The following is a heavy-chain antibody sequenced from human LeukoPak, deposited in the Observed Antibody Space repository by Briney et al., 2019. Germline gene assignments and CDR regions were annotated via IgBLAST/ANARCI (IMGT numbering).Heavy chain of an antibody. D-gene: IGHD6-19*01. CDR3: ARRGGSGWYWFDP. J-gene: IGHJ5*02. Sequence: GESLRISCKGSGYSFTSYWIGWVRQMPGKGLEWMGIIYPGDSDTRYSPSFQGQVTISADKSINTAYLQWSSLQASDTAIYYCARRGGSGWYWFDPWGQGTLVTVSS. CDR1: GYSFTSYW. V-gene: IGHV5-51*01. CDR2: IYPGDSDT.